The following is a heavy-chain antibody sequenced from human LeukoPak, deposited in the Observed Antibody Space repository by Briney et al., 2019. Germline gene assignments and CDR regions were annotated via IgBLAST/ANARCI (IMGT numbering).Heavy chain of an antibody. CDR2: INHSGST. J-gene: IGHJ5*02. Sequence: PSETLSLTCAVYGGSFSGYYWSWIRQPPGKGLEWIGEINHSGSTNYNPSLKSRVTISVDTSKNQFSLKLSSVTAADTAVYYCARGGHIVLVIAGYLQFDPWGQGTLVTVSS. CDR1: GGSFSGYY. V-gene: IGHV4-34*01. CDR3: ARGGHIVLVIAGYLQFDP. D-gene: IGHD2-21*01.